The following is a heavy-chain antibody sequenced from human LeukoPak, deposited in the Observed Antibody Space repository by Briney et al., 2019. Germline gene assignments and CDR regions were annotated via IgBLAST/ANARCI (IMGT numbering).Heavy chain of an antibody. V-gene: IGHV3-21*01. CDR1: GFTFSSYS. CDR3: SRDPSVVVTANFDY. J-gene: IGHJ4*02. Sequence: GGSLRLSCAASGFTFSSYSMNWVRQAPGKGLEWVSSISSSSSYIYYADSVKGRFTISRDNAKNSLYLQMNSLRAEDTAVYYCSRDPSVVVTANFDYWGQGTLVTVSS. D-gene: IGHD2-21*02. CDR2: ISSSSSYI.